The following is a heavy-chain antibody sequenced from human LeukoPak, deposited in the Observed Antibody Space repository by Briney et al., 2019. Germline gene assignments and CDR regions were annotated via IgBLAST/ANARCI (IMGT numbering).Heavy chain of an antibody. CDR2: IIPIFGTA. D-gene: IGHD1-1*01. Sequence: SVKVSFKASGGTFSSYAISWVRQAPGQGLEWMGGIIPIFGTANYAQKFQGRVTITADKSTSTAYMELSSLRSEDTAVYYCARDLTGTEGDYWGQGTLVTVSS. CDR3: ARDLTGTEGDY. J-gene: IGHJ4*02. CDR1: GGTFSSYA. V-gene: IGHV1-69*06.